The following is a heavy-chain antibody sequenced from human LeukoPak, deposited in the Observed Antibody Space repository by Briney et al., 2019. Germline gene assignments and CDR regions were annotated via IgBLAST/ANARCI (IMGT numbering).Heavy chain of an antibody. CDR3: AKRGAYDSSGYYSKYNWFDP. J-gene: IGHJ5*02. Sequence: GGSLRLSCAASGFAFSSYAMSWVRQAPGKGLEWVSAISGSGGSTYYADSVKGRFTISRDNSKNTLYLQMNSLRAEDTAVYYCAKRGAYDSSGYYSKYNWFDPWGQGTLVTVSS. CDR2: ISGSGGST. CDR1: GFAFSSYA. V-gene: IGHV3-23*01. D-gene: IGHD3-22*01.